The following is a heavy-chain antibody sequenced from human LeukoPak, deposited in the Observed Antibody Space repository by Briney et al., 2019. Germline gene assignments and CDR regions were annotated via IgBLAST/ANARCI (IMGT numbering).Heavy chain of an antibody. CDR2: ISAYNGNT. CDR1: GYSFTSDG. V-gene: IGHV1-18*01. CDR3: ARDSQLEPDAFDI. J-gene: IGHJ3*02. Sequence: ASVKVSCKASGYSFTSDGISWVRQAPGQGLEWMGWISAYNGNTNYAQKLQGRVTMTTDTSTSTAYMELRSLRSDDTAVYYCARDSQLEPDAFDIWGQGTMVTVSS. D-gene: IGHD1-1*01.